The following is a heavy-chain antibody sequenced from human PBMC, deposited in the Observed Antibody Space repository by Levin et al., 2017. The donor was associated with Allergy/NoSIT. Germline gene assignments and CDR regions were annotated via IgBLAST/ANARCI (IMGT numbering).Heavy chain of an antibody. J-gene: IGHJ4*02. V-gene: IGHV3-33*01. Sequence: LAGGSLRLSCAASGFTFSSYGMHWVRQAPGKGLEWVAVIWYDGSNKYYADSVKGRFTISRDNSKNTLYLQMNSLRAEDTAVYYCARDANDYGDYVGDYWGQGTLVTVSS. D-gene: IGHD4-17*01. CDR2: IWYDGSNK. CDR3: ARDANDYGDYVGDY. CDR1: GFTFSSYG.